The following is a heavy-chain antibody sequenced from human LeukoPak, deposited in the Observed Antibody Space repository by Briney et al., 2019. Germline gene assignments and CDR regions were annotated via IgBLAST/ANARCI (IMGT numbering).Heavy chain of an antibody. CDR2: ISSSSNYI. J-gene: IGHJ6*02. CDR3: AGLCYYYYNMDV. V-gene: IGHV3-21*01. Sequence: GGSLRLSCAASGFTFSSYNMYWVRQAPGKGLEWVSFISSSSNYIYYADSVKGRFTVSRDNAKNSLYLQMDSLRADDTAVYYCAGLCYYYYNMDVWGQGTTVTVSS. CDR1: GFTFSSYN. D-gene: IGHD3-16*01.